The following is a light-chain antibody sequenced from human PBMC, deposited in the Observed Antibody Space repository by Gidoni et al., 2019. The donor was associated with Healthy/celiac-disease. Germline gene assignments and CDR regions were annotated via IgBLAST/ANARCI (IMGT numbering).Light chain of an antibody. Sequence: EIVITQSPATLSVSPWVRAHLSCRASQSVSSSLAWYQQKPGQAPRLLIYGASTSANGSPARFSGSGSGTEFTLTISSLQSEDFAVYYCQQYNNWPPITFGQGTRLEIK. J-gene: IGKJ5*01. CDR1: QSVSSS. CDR3: QQYNNWPPIT. V-gene: IGKV3-15*01. CDR2: GAS.